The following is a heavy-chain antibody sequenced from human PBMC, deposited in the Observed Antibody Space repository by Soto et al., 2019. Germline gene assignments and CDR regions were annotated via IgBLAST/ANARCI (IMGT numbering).Heavy chain of an antibody. Sequence: PSETLSLTCAVYGGSFSGYYWSWIRQPPGKGLEWIGEINHSGSTNYNPSLKSRVTISVDTSKNQFSLKLSSVTAADTAVYYCARVGPIAARPFDYWGQGTLVTVSS. V-gene: IGHV4-34*01. D-gene: IGHD6-6*01. J-gene: IGHJ4*02. CDR3: ARVGPIAARPFDY. CDR1: GGSFSGYY. CDR2: INHSGST.